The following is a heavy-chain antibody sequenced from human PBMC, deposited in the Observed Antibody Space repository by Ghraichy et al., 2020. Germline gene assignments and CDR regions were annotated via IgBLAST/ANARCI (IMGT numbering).Heavy chain of an antibody. CDR3: ARESVFSYGYYDF. Sequence: ESLNISCEASGFAFSSYNMNWVRQAPGKGLEWISYISGSNSAMYYADSVKGRFTISRDNAKNSLSLQMNSLRDEDTAVYFCARESVFSYGYYDFWCQGTPVTVSS. D-gene: IGHD5-18*01. V-gene: IGHV3-48*02. CDR2: ISGSNSAM. CDR1: GFAFSSYN. J-gene: IGHJ4*02.